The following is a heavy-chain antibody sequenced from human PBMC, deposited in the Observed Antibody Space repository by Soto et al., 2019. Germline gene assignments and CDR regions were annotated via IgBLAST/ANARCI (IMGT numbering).Heavy chain of an antibody. CDR1: GGSFSGYY. J-gene: IGHJ4*02. V-gene: IGHV4-34*01. D-gene: IGHD6-6*01. CDR3: ARRRIEYSSSSNLGHFDY. Sequence: SETLSLTCAVYGGSFSGYYWSWIRQPPGKGLEWIGEINHSGSTNYNPSLKSRVTISVDTSKNQFSLKLSSVTAADTAVYYCARRRIEYSSSSNLGHFDYWGQGTLVTVSS. CDR2: INHSGST.